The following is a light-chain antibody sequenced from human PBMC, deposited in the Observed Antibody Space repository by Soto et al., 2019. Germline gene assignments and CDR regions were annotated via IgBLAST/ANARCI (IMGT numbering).Light chain of an antibody. J-gene: IGKJ4*01. CDR1: QSVGSK. CDR2: GAS. Sequence: EIVMTQSPATLSVCAGETATLSCWASQSVGSKLAWYQRKPGQAPRLLILGASTRATGIPARFSGSGSGTEFTLTIGSLQSEDFAVYYCQQYKNWPLLTFGGGTKVDIK. V-gene: IGKV3-15*01. CDR3: QQYKNWPLLT.